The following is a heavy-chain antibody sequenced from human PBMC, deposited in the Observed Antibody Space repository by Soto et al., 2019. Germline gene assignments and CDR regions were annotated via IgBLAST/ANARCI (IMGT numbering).Heavy chain of an antibody. CDR2: IYYSGST. CDR3: ARRKQWLAGYFDD. J-gene: IGHJ4*01. Sequence: SETRSLTCALSADSISSSGFYCGWLRQPPGNGLEWIGSIYYSGSTYYNPSLKSRVTISVDTSKSQFSLKIRSVTAADTAVYYCARRKQWLAGYFDDWGQGTLVTVSS. CDR1: ADSISSSGFY. V-gene: IGHV4-39*01. D-gene: IGHD6-19*01.